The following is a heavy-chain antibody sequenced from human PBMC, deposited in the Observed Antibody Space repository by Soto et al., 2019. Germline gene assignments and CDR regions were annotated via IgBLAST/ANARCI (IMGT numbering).Heavy chain of an antibody. V-gene: IGHV3-48*03. Sequence: GGSLRLSCAASGFTFSSYEMNWVRQAPGKGLEWVSYISSSGSTIYYAGSVKGRFTISRDNAKNSLYLQMNSLRAEDTAVYYCAREGCSSTSCYYYYGMDVWGQGTTVTVSS. CDR1: GFTFSSYE. CDR2: ISSSGSTI. CDR3: AREGCSSTSCYYYYGMDV. J-gene: IGHJ6*02. D-gene: IGHD2-2*01.